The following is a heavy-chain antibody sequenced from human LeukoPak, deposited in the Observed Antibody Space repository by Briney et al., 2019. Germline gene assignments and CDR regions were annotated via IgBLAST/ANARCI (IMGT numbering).Heavy chain of an antibody. J-gene: IGHJ4*02. CDR1: GFTFSSYS. CDR3: ARGAPTVVVPAAYFDY. CDR2: ISSSSSYI. Sequence: GGSLRLSCAASGFTFSSYSMNWVRQAPGKGLEWVSSISSSSSYIYYADSVKGRFTISRDNAKNSLYLQMNSLRAEDTAVYYCARGAPTVVVPAAYFDYWGQGTLVTVSS. D-gene: IGHD2-2*01. V-gene: IGHV3-21*01.